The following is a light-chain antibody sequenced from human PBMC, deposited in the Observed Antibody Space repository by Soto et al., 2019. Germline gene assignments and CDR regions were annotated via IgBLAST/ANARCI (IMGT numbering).Light chain of an antibody. V-gene: IGLV1-47*01. Sequence: QSVLTQAPSASGTPGQRVTISCSGSSSNIGSNYVYWYQQLPGTAPKLLIYRNNQRPSGVPDRFSGSKSGTSASLAISGLRSEDEADYYCAASDDTLSGVVFGGGTKVTVL. CDR2: RNN. J-gene: IGLJ2*01. CDR3: AASDDTLSGVV. CDR1: SSNIGSNY.